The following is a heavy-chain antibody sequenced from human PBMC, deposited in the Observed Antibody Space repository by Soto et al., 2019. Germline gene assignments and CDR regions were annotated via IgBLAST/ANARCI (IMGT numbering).Heavy chain of an antibody. CDR3: AGDSSYASSVAGDY. CDR2: INGDGSET. Sequence: GGSLRLSCAASGFTFSTHWMHWVRQAPGKGLVWVSRINGDGSETTYADSVKGRLTISRDNAKNTLYLQVNNLRAEDTAVYYCAGDSSYASSVAGDYWGQGALVTVSS. D-gene: IGHD3-22*01. CDR1: GFTFSTHW. J-gene: IGHJ4*02. V-gene: IGHV3-74*01.